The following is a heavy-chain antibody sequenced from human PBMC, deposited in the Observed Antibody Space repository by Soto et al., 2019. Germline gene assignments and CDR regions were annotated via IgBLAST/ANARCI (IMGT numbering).Heavy chain of an antibody. J-gene: IGHJ6*02. Sequence: EVQLVESGGGLVKPGGALRLSCISSGFTFRTYTMNWVRQTPGKGLELVSGIRGFSPYTFYAESVKGRFTISRDNAKNALYLPMNILRAEDTAVYYCARDRGYDAHDYYYNALDVWGQGTTVTVSS. CDR1: GFTFRTYT. CDR3: ARDRGYDAHDYYYNALDV. D-gene: IGHD3-10*01. V-gene: IGHV3-21*01. CDR2: IRGFSPYT.